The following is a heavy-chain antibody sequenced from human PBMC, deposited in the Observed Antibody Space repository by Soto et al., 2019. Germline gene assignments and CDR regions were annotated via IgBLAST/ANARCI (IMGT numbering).Heavy chain of an antibody. V-gene: IGHV3-23*01. CDR3: AKRSSSSTFDS. CDR1: GFTFSSYA. D-gene: IGHD6-6*01. J-gene: IGHJ4*02. CDR2: ISGSDDST. Sequence: EVQLLESGGGLVQPGESLRLSCAASGFTFSSYAMSWVRQAPGKGLEWVSVISGSDDSTYYADSVQGRFTISRDNSKNTRYLQLNSLRAEDMAVYYCAKRSSSSTFDSWGQEPLVTVSS.